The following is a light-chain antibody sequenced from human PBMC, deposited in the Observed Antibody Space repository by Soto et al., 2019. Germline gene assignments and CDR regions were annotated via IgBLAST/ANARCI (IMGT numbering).Light chain of an antibody. CDR3: QPLHDWALT. CDR2: GAS. V-gene: IGKV3-15*01. CDR1: QSISSN. J-gene: IGKJ3*01. Sequence: EIVMTQSPATLSVSPGERATLSCRASQSISSNLAWYQQIPGQAPRLLIFGASTRATGHPARFSGSGSGTDFTLNITSLQSEDFEVYYCQPLHDWALTFRPGTKLDIK.